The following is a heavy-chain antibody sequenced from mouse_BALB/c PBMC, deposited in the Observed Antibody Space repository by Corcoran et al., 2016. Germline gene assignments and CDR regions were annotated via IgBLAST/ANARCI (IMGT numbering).Heavy chain of an antibody. J-gene: IGHJ1*01. D-gene: IGHD1-1*01. V-gene: IGHV1-84*02. CDR3: ARSSYGWYFDV. Sequence: QIQLQQSGPELVKPGASVKISCKASGYTFTDYYIMWVKQKPGQGLEWIGWIYPGSGNTKYNEKFKGKATLTVGTSSSTAYMQRSSLTSEDTAVYFCARSSYGWYFDVWGAGTTVTVSS. CDR2: IYPGSGNT. CDR1: GYTFTDYY.